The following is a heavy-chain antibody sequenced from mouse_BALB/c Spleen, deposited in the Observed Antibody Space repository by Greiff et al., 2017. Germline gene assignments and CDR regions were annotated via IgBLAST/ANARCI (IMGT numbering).Heavy chain of an antibody. CDR2: IWSGGST. CDR1: GFSLTSYG. V-gene: IGHV2-2*02. J-gene: IGHJ4*01. Sequence: VKLMESGPGLVQPSQSLSITCTVSGFSLTSYGVHWVRQSPGKGLEWLGVIWSGGSTDYNAAFISRLSISKDNSKSQVFFKMNSLQANDTAIYYCARNEAYYYAMDYWGQGTSVTVSS. CDR3: ARNEAYYYAMDY.